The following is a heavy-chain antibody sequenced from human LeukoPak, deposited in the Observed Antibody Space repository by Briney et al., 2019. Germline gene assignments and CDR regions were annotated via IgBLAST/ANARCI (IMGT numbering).Heavy chain of an antibody. V-gene: IGHV3-21*01. CDR3: ARGIVGATSPGY. CDR1: GFTFSSYS. J-gene: IGHJ4*02. Sequence: IPGGSLRLSCAASGFTFSSYSMNWVRQAPGKGLEWVSSISSSSSYIYYADSVKGRFTISRDNAKNSLYLQMNSLRAEDTAVYYCARGIVGATSPGYWGQGTLVTVSS. CDR2: ISSSSSYI. D-gene: IGHD1-26*01.